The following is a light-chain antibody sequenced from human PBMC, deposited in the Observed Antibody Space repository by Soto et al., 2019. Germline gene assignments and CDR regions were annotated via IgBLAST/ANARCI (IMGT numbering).Light chain of an antibody. J-gene: IGKJ5*01. Sequence: EIVLTQSPGTLSLSPGERATLSCRASQTVSSRFLAWYQQKPGQAPRLLIYGALSRATGIPNRFSGSGSGTDFTLTISRLEPEDSAVYYCQQYHNWPPITFGQGTRLEIK. CDR3: QQYHNWPPIT. CDR2: GAL. V-gene: IGKV3-20*01. CDR1: QTVSSRF.